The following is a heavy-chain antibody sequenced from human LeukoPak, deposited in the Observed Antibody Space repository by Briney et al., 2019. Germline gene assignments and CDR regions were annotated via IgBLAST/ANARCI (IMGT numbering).Heavy chain of an antibody. CDR2: IYYSGST. CDR1: GGSISSSSYY. Sequence: SQTLSLTCTVSGGSISSSSYYWGWIRQPPGKGLEWIGNIYYSGSTYYNPSLKSRVTISVDTSKNQFSLKLSSVTAADTAVYYCARGELLYDYWGQGTLVTVSS. D-gene: IGHD2-15*01. CDR3: ARGELLYDY. J-gene: IGHJ4*02. V-gene: IGHV4-39*01.